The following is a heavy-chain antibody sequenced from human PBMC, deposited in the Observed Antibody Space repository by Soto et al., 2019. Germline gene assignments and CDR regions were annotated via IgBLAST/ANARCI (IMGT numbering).Heavy chain of an antibody. V-gene: IGHV1-69*02. CDR2: IIPILGIA. D-gene: IGHD6-19*01. CDR1: GGTFSRYT. J-gene: IGHJ5*02. CDR3: ARAYSSGWYWFDP. Sequence: QVQLVQSGAEVKKPGSSVKVSCKASGGTFSRYTISWVRQAPGQGLEWMGRIIPILGIANYAQKFQGRVTITADKSTGTAYMELSSLRSEDTAVYYCARAYSSGWYWFDPWGQGTLVTVSS.